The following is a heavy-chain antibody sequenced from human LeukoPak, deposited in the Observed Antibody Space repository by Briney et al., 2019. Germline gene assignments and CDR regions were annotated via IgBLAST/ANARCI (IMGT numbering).Heavy chain of an antibody. CDR3: ARLFTYSYDRSGYPRGALDF. CDR2: INSSGGST. CDR1: GYSFTSYY. Sequence: ASVKVSCKASGYSFTSYYMYWVRQAPGQGLEWMGMINSSGGSTIYAQKFQGRVTLTRDTSTSTVYLDLSSLGSEDTAVYYCARLFTYSYDRSGYPRGALDFWGQGTVVTVSS. V-gene: IGHV1-46*01. J-gene: IGHJ3*01. D-gene: IGHD3-22*01.